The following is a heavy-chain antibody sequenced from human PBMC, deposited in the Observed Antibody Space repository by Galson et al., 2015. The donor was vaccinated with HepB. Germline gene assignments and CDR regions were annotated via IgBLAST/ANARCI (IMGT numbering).Heavy chain of an antibody. J-gene: IGHJ4*02. D-gene: IGHD1-7*01. CDR1: GSTFSRHA. V-gene: IGHV3-23*01. CDR2: ISGSGDDT. Sequence: SLRLSCAASGSTFSRHAMSWVRQGPGKGLEWVSTISGSGDDTNYADSVKGRFTISRDNSKNTLYVQMNSLRAEDTAVYYCAKARGKETVTTIDFWGQGTLVTVSS. CDR3: AKARGKETVTTIDF.